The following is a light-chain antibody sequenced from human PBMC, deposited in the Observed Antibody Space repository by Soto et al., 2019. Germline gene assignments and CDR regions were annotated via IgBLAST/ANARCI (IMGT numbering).Light chain of an antibody. CDR2: AAS. Sequence: EVVMTQSPATLSVSPGERVALSCRASQSISINLAWIQQKPGQAPRVLIYAASNRATGIPDRFSGSGSGTDFSLTISRLEPEDFAVYYCHQYDNTPQTFGQGTKVDIK. CDR3: HQYDNTPQT. CDR1: QSISIN. V-gene: IGKV3-20*01. J-gene: IGKJ2*01.